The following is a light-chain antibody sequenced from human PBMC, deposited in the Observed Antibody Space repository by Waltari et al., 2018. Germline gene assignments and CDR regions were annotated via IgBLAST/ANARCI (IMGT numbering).Light chain of an antibody. CDR3: SAWDGSLSTWV. CDR1: SDTVGYRG. CDR2: RNN. Sequence: QAGLTQPPSVSKGLRQTATLTCTGNSDTVGYRGAAWLQQHQDHPPKLLSYRNNNRPSGISERFSASRSGNTASLTITGLQSEDEADYYCSAWDGSLSTWVFGGGTKLTVL. J-gene: IGLJ3*02. V-gene: IGLV10-54*04.